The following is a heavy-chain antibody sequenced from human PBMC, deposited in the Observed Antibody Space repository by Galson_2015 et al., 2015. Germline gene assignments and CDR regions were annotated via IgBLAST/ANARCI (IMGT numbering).Heavy chain of an antibody. CDR3: ARMGGIRRSSYYFDY. D-gene: IGHD6-6*01. Sequence: SLRLSCAASGFTFSSYGMHWVRQAPGKGLEWVAVIWYDGSNKYYTDSVKGRFTISRDNSKNTLYLQMNSLRAEDTAVYYCARMGGIRRSSYYFDYWGQGTLVTVSS. CDR1: GFTFSSYG. J-gene: IGHJ4*02. CDR2: IWYDGSNK. V-gene: IGHV3-33*01.